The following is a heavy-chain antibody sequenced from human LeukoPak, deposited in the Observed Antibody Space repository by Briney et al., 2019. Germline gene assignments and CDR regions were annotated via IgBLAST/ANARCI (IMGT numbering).Heavy chain of an antibody. CDR3: ARLAVVVPDVA. J-gene: IGHJ5*02. V-gene: IGHV4-39*07. Sequence: SETLSLTCTVSGGSISSSSYYWGWIRQPPGKGVEWIGSIYYSGSTYYNPSLKSRVTISVDTSKNQFSLKLSSVTAADTAVYYCARLAVVVPDVAWGQGTLVTVSS. CDR1: GGSISSSSYY. D-gene: IGHD2-2*01. CDR2: IYYSGST.